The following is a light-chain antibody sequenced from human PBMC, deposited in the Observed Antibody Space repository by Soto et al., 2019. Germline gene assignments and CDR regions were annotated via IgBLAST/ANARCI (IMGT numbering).Light chain of an antibody. V-gene: IGLV2-11*01. J-gene: IGLJ1*01. Sequence: QPVMTQPPSMAGSYRAVVTISFTGKSNVVGGYNYVSWYQQHPGKAPKLMIYDVSKRPSGVPDRFSGSKSGNTASLTISGLQAEDEADYYCCSYAGSYTYVFGTGTKVTVL. CDR3: CSYAGSYTYV. CDR1: SNVVGGYNY. CDR2: DVS.